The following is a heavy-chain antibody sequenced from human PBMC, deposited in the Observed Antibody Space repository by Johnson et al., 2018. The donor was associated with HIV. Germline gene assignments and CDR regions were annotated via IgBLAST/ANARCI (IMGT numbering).Heavy chain of an antibody. Sequence: VQLVESGGGVVQPGRSLRLSCAASGFTFSSYAMHWVRQAPGKGLEWVSVISSGGSTYYADSVKGRFTISRDNSKNTLYLQMNSLRAEDTAVYYCASRVRVDAFDIWGQGTMVTVSS. J-gene: IGHJ3*02. CDR1: GFTFSSYA. CDR2: ISSGGST. CDR3: ASRVRVDAFDI. V-gene: IGHV3-66*01. D-gene: IGHD4/OR15-4a*01.